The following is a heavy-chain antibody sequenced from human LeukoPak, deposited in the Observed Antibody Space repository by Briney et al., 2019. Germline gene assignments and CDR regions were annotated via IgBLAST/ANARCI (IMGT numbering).Heavy chain of an antibody. CDR1: GYTFTTYY. Sequence: ASVKVSCKASGYTFTTYYVHWVRQAPGQGPEWMGIINPSGGSTTYAQKFRGRLTMTRDMSTSTVYMELSSLRSEDTAVYYCARGSRPVYNLLTGKRYFDYWGQGTLVTVSS. V-gene: IGHV1-46*01. CDR2: INPSGGST. D-gene: IGHD3-9*01. CDR3: ARGSRPVYNLLTGKRYFDY. J-gene: IGHJ4*02.